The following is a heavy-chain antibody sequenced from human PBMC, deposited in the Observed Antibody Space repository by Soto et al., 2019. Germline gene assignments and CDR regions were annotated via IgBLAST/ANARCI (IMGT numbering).Heavy chain of an antibody. CDR2: IYYSGST. CDR3: ARDQRGYQLLSTTWWFDP. V-gene: IGHV4-30-4*01. D-gene: IGHD2-2*01. J-gene: IGHJ5*02. CDR1: GGSISSGDYY. Sequence: QVQLQESGPGLVKPSQTLSLTCTVSGGSISSGDYYWSWIRQPPGKGLEWIGYIYYSGSTYYNPSLKSRVTISVDTSKNQFSLKLSSVTAADTAVYYCARDQRGYQLLSTTWWFDPWGQGTLVTVSS.